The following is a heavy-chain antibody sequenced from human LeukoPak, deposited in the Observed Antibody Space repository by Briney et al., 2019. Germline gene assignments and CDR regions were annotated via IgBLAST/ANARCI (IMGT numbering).Heavy chain of an antibody. Sequence: GWSLRLSCAACGFTFSSYGIHWFRQPPGKGLGGLPFIRYDGINKYYADSVKGRFTIPRDNSKNTLYLQMNSLRAEDTAVYYCAKDSSSWYYYYYYYGMDVWGQGTTVTVSS. CDR3: AKDSSSWYYYYYYYGMDV. CDR2: IRYDGINK. V-gene: IGHV3-30*02. J-gene: IGHJ6*02. D-gene: IGHD6-13*01. CDR1: GFTFSSYG.